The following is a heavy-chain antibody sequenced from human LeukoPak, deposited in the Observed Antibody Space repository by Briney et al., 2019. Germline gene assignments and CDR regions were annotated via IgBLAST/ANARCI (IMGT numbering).Heavy chain of an antibody. V-gene: IGHV5-51*01. CDR1: GYSFASYW. D-gene: IGHD3-9*01. J-gene: IGHJ4*02. CDR3: ARQFRLGAVFEY. Sequence: GESLKISCEGSGYSFASYWIGWVRQMPGKGLEWMGIIYPGDSDTRYSPSFQGQVTISADKSIAAAYLQWSSLKASDTAMYYCARQFRLGAVFEYWGQGTLVTVSS. CDR2: IYPGDSDT.